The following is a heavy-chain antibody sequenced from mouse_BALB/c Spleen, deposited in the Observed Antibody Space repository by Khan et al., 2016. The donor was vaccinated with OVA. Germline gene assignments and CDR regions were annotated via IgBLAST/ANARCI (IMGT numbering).Heavy chain of an antibody. CDR1: GFTFTSYV. J-gene: IGHJ3*01. CDR3: ARGGFGSFAY. Sequence: VRMQQSGPELVKPGASVKMSCKASGFTFTSYVFHWVKQKPGQGLECIGYIYPYNDGTEYTEKFKGKATLTSDKSSSTAYMELSSLTSDDSAVYYCARGGFGSFAYWGQGTLVTVSA. V-gene: IGHV1S136*01. CDR2: IYPYNDGT. D-gene: IGHD2-2*01.